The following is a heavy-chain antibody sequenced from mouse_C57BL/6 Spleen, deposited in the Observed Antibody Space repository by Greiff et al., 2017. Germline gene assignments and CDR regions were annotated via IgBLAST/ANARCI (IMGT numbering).Heavy chain of an antibody. CDR2: ISSGSSTI. Sequence: VQLKESGGGLVKPGGSLKLSCAASGFTFSDYGMHWVRQAPGKGLEWVAYISSGSSTIYYADTVKGRFTISRDNAKNTLFLQMTSLRSEDTAMYYCARRNYAMDYWGQGTSVTVSS. CDR1: GFTFSDYG. V-gene: IGHV5-17*01. J-gene: IGHJ4*01. CDR3: ARRNYAMDY.